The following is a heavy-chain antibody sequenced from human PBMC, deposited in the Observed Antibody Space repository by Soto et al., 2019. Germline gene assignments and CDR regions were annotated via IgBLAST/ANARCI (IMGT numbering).Heavy chain of an antibody. CDR1: GFTFSSST. D-gene: IGHD1-26*01. CDR2: ISSDGSNK. Sequence: PXEFLSLSCAASGFTFSSSTMHWVRQAPGKGLEWVAVISSDGSNKYYPDSVKGRFTISRDNSKNTLYLQMNSLRAEDTAVYYCARDQIVGVPDYFDDWAQGTLVTVSS. V-gene: IGHV3-30-3*01. J-gene: IGHJ4*02. CDR3: ARDQIVGVPDYFDD.